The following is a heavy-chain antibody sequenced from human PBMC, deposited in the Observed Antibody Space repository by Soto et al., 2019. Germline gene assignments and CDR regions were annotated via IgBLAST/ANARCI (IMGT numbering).Heavy chain of an antibody. CDR2: ISGTSVYI. Sequence: AXESLLLSCVASGFTFSNYNMNWVRQAPGKGLEWVSHISGTSVYIHYADSVKGRFTISRDNAKNSVYLQMDSLRVEDTAVYYCAREGALKPFSSWGQGALVTVSS. CDR1: GFTFSNYN. V-gene: IGHV3-21*01. CDR3: AREGALKPFSS. J-gene: IGHJ5*02.